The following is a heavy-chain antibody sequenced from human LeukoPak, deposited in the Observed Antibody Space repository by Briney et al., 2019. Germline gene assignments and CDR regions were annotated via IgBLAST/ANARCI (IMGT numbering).Heavy chain of an antibody. CDR3: ARGFSGHSGSDL. D-gene: IGHD5-12*01. J-gene: IGHJ2*01. V-gene: IGHV4-30-4*01. Sequence: SETLSLTCTVSGGSISSGDYYWSWVRQPPGKGLEWIGYIYYSGSTYYNPSLKSRVTISVDTSKNQFSLKLSSVTAADTAVYYCARGFSGHSGSDLWGRGTLVTVSS. CDR2: IYYSGST. CDR1: GGSISSGDYY.